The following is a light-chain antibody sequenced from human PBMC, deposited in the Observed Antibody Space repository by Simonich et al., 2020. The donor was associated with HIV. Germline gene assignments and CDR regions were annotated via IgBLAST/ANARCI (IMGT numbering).Light chain of an antibody. V-gene: IGLV2-14*02. CDR3: AAWDDSLSGAV. Sequence: QSALTQPASVSGSPGQSITISCTGTGDDVGSYNLVSWYQQHPGKAPKLMIYDVSKRPSGVPERCSGSKSGNTASLAIRGLRSEDEADYYCAAWDDSLSGAVFGGGTQLTVL. J-gene: IGLJ7*01. CDR1: GDDVGSYNL. CDR2: DVS.